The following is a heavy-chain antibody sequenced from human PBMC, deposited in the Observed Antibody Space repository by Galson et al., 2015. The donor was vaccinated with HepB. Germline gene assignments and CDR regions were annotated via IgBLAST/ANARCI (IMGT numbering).Heavy chain of an antibody. D-gene: IGHD6-13*01. CDR2: FDPEDGET. V-gene: IGHV1-24*01. J-gene: IGHJ3*02. CDR3: ATRINGLAAAGRAGTGAFDI. Sequence: SVKVSCKVSGYTLTELSMHWVRQAPGKGLEWMGGFDPEDGETIYAQKFQGRVTMTEDTSTDTAYMELSSLRSEDTAVYYCATRINGLAAAGRAGTGAFDIWGQGTMVTVSS. CDR1: GYTLTELS.